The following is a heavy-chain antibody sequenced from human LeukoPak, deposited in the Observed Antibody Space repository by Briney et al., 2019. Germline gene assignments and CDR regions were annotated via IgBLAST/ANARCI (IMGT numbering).Heavy chain of an antibody. J-gene: IGHJ6*03. CDR1: GLTFSSYS. CDR3: ARDGAGYNWNDETDYYYYYYMDV. CDR2: ISSSSSTI. V-gene: IGHV3-48*01. Sequence: GGSLRLSCAAPGLTFSSYSMNWVRQAPGKGLEWVSYISSSSSTIYYADSVKGRFTISRDNAKNSLYLQMNSLRAEDTAVYYCARDGAGYNWNDETDYYYYYYMDVWGKGTTVTVSS. D-gene: IGHD1-20*01.